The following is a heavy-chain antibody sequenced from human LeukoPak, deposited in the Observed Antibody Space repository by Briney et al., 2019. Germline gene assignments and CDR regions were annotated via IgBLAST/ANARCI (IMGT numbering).Heavy chain of an antibody. CDR1: GFTFSSYD. D-gene: IGHD3-22*01. CDR3: AKVASYYDSSGYYYFDY. J-gene: IGHJ4*03. CDR2: ISSSGSST. V-gene: IGHV3-23*01. Sequence: QAGGSLRLSCAASGFTFSSYDMSWVRQAPGKGLEWVSYISSSGSSTYYADSVKGRFTISRDNSKNSLYLQRNSLRAEDTAVYYCAKVASYYDSSGYYYFDYWCHERMVTVSS.